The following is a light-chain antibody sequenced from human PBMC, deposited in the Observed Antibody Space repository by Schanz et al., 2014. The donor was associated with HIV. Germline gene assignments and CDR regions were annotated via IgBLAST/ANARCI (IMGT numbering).Light chain of an antibody. J-gene: IGLJ1*01. CDR3: CSFARSNTYV. V-gene: IGLV2-14*01. CDR1: SSDIGAYNY. Sequence: QSALTQPASVSGSPGQSITISCTGTSSDIGAYNYVSWYQQYPGKAPKLMIYDVNNRPSGVSSRFSGSKSGNTASLTISGLQAEDEADYYCCSFARSNTYVFGTGTKLTVL. CDR2: DVN.